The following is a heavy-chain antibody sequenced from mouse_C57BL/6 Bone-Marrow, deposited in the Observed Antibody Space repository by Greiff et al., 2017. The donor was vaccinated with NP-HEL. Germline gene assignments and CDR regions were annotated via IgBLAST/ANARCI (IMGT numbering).Heavy chain of an antibody. Sequence: EVKLVESGGDLVKPGGSLKLSCAASGFTFSSYGMSWVRQTPDKRLEWVATISSGGSYTYYPDSVKGRFTISRDNAKNTLYLQMSSLKSEDTAMYYCASHYGSIPFAYWGQGTLVTVSA. CDR1: GFTFSSYG. D-gene: IGHD1-1*01. CDR2: ISSGGSYT. J-gene: IGHJ3*01. CDR3: ASHYGSIPFAY. V-gene: IGHV5-6*01.